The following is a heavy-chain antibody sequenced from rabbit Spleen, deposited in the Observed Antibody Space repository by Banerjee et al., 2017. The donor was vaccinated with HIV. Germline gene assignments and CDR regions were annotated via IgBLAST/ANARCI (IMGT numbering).Heavy chain of an antibody. CDR1: GFDFSRYY. CDR2: IEPIFGRT. V-gene: IGHV1S7*01. J-gene: IGHJ4*01. CDR3: VRAYSGGSIWPYYFTL. D-gene: IGHD1-1*01. Sequence: QLVESGGGLVQPGGSLKLSCKASGFDFSRYYVSWVRQAPGKGLEWIGDIEPIFGRTYYATWVDGRFTISSHNAQNTLYLQLNSLTVADTATYFCVRAYSGGSIWPYYFTLWGQGTLVTVS.